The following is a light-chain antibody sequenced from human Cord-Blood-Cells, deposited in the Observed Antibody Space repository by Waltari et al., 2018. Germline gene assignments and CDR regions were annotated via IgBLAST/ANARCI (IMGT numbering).Light chain of an antibody. Sequence: ILLTQSPATLSLSPGERATLSCRARPSGRSYLARYPQKPGQAPRPLIYDASNRATGIPARFSGSVSGTDFTRTSSSLEPEDFAVYSCQQRSNWPPFTFGPGTKVDSK. CDR1: PSGRSY. CDR3: QQRSNWPPFT. V-gene: IGKV3-11*01. J-gene: IGKJ3*01. CDR2: DAS.